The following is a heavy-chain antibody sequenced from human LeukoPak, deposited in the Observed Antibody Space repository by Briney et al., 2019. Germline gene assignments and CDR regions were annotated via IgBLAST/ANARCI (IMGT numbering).Heavy chain of an antibody. V-gene: IGHV3-23*01. Sequence: PGESVILSCAASGFIFSNYAMSWVRQARGKGLEAGSIINGGGVNTYDPDSVKGRFTISRDNCQNSLYVQMNSLRAEDTAVYYCARSRGSGWYGDWYFDLWGRGTLVTVSS. CDR1: GFIFSNYA. CDR3: ARSRGSGWYGDWYFDL. CDR2: INGGGVNT. J-gene: IGHJ2*01. D-gene: IGHD6-19*01.